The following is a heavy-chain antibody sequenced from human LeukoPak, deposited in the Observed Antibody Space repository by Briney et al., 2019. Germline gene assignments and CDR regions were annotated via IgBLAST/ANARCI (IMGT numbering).Heavy chain of an antibody. CDR3: ARPIVGATLDAFDI. CDR2: IIPIFGTE. CDR1: GGTFSSYA. D-gene: IGHD1-26*01. J-gene: IGHJ3*02. V-gene: IGHV1-69*05. Sequence: GASVKVSCKASGGTFSSYAIIWVRQAPGQGLEWRGGIIPIFGTENYAQKFQGRVTITTDASTSTAYMELSSLRSEDTAVYYCARPIVGATLDAFDIWGQGTMVTVSS.